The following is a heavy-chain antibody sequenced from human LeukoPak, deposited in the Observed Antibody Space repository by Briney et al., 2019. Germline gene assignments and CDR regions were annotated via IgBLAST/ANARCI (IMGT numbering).Heavy chain of an antibody. CDR1: GGSISDYY. V-gene: IGHV4-59*01. CDR2: IYYSGSI. CDR3: ARGDFCSKSNCYLRPMDV. J-gene: IGHJ6*03. Sequence: SETLSLTCTVSGGSISDYYWNWIRQPPGKGLEWIGYIYYSGSITYNPSLKSRVTMSVDTAKNQFSLIVRSVTAADTAVYYCARGDFCSKSNCYLRPMDVWGKGTTVSVSS. D-gene: IGHD3-3*01.